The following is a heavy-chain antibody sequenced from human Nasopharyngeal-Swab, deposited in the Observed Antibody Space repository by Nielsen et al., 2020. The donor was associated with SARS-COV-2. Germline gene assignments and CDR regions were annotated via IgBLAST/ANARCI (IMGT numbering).Heavy chain of an antibody. V-gene: IGHV3-23*01. D-gene: IGHD4-11*01. CDR3: AKDLNSNFLNYMDV. J-gene: IGHJ6*03. CDR1: GFTSSTSS. CDR2: LGTAGDT. Sequence: GGSLRLSCIASGFTSSTSSLTWLRQPPGKGLQWVSTLGTAGDTYYADSVKGRFTISRDNSKNTLYLQMNSLRAEDTAVYYCAKDLNSNFLNYMDVWGKGTTVSVSS.